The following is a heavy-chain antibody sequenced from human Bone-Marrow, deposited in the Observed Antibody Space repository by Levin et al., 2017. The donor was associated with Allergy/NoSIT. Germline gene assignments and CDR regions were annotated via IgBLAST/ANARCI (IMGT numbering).Heavy chain of an antibody. CDR1: GFIFDIYA. V-gene: IGHV3-23*01. D-gene: IGHD3-3*02. Sequence: GGSLRLSCAASGFIFDIYAMNWVRQAPGKGLEWVSAITGSGDRTYYADSVRGRFTISRDNSKNTLYLQMSSLRAEDSAMYYCAKGSQDIISAVIPRNVFDSWGQGTLVTVSS. J-gene: IGHJ5*01. CDR2: ITGSGDRT. CDR3: AKGSQDIISAVIPRNVFDS.